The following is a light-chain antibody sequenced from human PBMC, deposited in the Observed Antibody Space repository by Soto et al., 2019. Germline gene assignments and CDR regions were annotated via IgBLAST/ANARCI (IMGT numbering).Light chain of an antibody. CDR3: CSYAGSCTLGV. Sequence: QSALTQPRSVSGSPGQSVTISCTGTSSDVGGYNYVSWYQHHPGKAPKLMIYDVSKRPSGVPDRFSGSKSGNTASLTISGRQAEDEADYYCCSYAGSCTLGVFGGGTKLNVL. CDR2: DVS. V-gene: IGLV2-11*01. CDR1: SSDVGGYNY. J-gene: IGLJ3*02.